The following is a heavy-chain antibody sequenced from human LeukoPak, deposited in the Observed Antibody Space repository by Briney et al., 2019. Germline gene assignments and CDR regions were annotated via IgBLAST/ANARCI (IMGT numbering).Heavy chain of an antibody. Sequence: GGSLRLSCAASGFTFDIYAMHWVRQAPGKGLEWVSLIVGDGDRAYYADSVKGRFTISRDNSKNTLYLQMNSLRAEDTAVYYCASGLEWELPRYLVGDAFDIWGQGTMVTVSS. CDR3: ASGLEWELPRYLVGDAFDI. J-gene: IGHJ3*02. V-gene: IGHV3-43*02. CDR1: GFTFDIYA. CDR2: IVGDGDRA. D-gene: IGHD1-26*01.